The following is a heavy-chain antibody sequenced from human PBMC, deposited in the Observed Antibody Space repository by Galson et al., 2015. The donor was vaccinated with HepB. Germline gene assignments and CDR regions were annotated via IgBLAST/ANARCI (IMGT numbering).Heavy chain of an antibody. Sequence: SVKVSCKASGYTFTNYAINWVRQAPGQGPEWMGWISTNTGNPSYAQGFTGRFVFSLDTSVSTAYLQITSLEAEDTAVYYCARDRYFDSGNYAYWGQGTLVTVSS. V-gene: IGHV7-4-1*02. CDR3: ARDRYFDSGNYAY. CDR1: GYTFTNYA. J-gene: IGHJ4*02. CDR2: ISTNTGNP. D-gene: IGHD3-9*01.